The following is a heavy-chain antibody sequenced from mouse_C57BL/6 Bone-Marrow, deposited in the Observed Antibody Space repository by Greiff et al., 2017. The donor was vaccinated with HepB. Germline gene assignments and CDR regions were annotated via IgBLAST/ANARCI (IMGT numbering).Heavy chain of an antibody. D-gene: IGHD1-1*01. CDR3: ARPFYYGRGYYAMDY. V-gene: IGHV3-6*01. Sequence: ESGPGLVKPSQSLSLTCSVTGYSITRGYYWNWIRQFPGNKLEWMGYISYDGSNNYNPSLKNRISITRDTSKNQFFLKLNSVTTEDTATYYCARPFYYGRGYYAMDYWGQGTSVTVSS. CDR1: GYSITRGYY. CDR2: ISYDGSN. J-gene: IGHJ4*01.